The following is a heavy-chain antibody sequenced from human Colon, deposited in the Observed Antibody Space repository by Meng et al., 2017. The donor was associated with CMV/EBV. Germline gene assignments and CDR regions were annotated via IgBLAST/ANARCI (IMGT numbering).Heavy chain of an antibody. V-gene: IGHV3-53*01. CDR2: IYSGGST. D-gene: IGHD5-24*01. CDR1: GFTVSSHY. Sequence: EVRLVEHGGCLYRPGGSLRLSCTASGFTVSSHYMSWVRQAPGKGLEWVSVIYSGGSTYYADSVKGRFTISGDNAENTLYLQMDSLRVDDTAVYYCAAQRRAGFDSWGQGTLVTVSS. CDR3: AAQRRAGFDS. J-gene: IGHJ5*01.